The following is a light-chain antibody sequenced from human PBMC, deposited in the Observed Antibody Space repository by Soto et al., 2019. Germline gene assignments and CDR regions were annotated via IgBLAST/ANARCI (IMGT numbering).Light chain of an antibody. CDR1: QGLVYSDGNTY. CDR2: KVS. J-gene: IGKJ5*01. V-gene: IGKV2-30*01. CDR3: MKGTHWPIT. Sequence: VAMSLSPRHLHVTLGQPASISCRSSQGLVYSDGNTYLNWFQQRPGQSPRPLIYKVSNRESGVQDRFSGSGSGTDFTLTISRVEAEDVGVYYCMKGTHWPITFGQGPRWRL.